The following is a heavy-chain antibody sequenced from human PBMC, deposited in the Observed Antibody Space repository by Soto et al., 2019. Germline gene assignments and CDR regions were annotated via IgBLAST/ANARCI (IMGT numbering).Heavy chain of an antibody. V-gene: IGHV3-23*01. CDR3: AKERAFGDIVVVPAAISGG. CDR1: GFTFSSYA. D-gene: IGHD2-2*01. CDR2: ISGSGGST. Sequence: GGSLRLSCAASGFTFSSYAMSWVRQAPGKGLEWVSAISGSGGSTYYADSVKGRFTISRDNSKNTLYLQMNSLRAEDTAVYYCAKERAFGDIVVVPAAISGGWGQGTLVTVSS. J-gene: IGHJ4*02.